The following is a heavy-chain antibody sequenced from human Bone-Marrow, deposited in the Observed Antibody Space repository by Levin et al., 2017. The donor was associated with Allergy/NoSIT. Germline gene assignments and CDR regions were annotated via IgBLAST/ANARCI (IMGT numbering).Heavy chain of an antibody. CDR3: ARDRWLVLSRFDY. V-gene: IGHV7-4-1*02. CDR1: GYTFTSYA. CDR2: INTNTGNP. D-gene: IGHD6-19*01. J-gene: IGHJ4*02. Sequence: PGGSLRLSCKASGYTFTSYAMNWVRQAPGQGLEWMGWINTNTGNPTYAQGFTGRFVFSLDTSVSTAYLQISSLKAEDTAVYYCARDRWLVLSRFDYWGQGTLVTVSS.